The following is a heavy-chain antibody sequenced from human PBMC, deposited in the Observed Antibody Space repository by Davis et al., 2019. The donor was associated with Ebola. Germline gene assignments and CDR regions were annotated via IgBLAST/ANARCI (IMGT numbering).Heavy chain of an antibody. J-gene: IGHJ6*02. V-gene: IGHV3-15*07. CDR2: IKSKPDGGAT. CDR3: TQAAAGTNYYYYYGMDV. D-gene: IGHD6-13*01. CDR1: GFTFTNAW. Sequence: GGSLRLSCAGSGFTFTNAWMNWVRQVPGKGLEWVGRIKSKPDGGATDYAAPAKGRFTISRDDSKNTLYLQMNSLTTEDTAVYYCTQAAAGTNYYYYYGMDVWGQGTTVTVSS.